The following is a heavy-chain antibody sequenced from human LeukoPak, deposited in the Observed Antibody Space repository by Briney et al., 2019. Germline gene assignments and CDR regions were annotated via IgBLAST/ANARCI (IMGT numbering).Heavy chain of an antibody. J-gene: IGHJ3*02. CDR2: ISYDGSNK. CDR1: GFTFSRYG. Sequence: GGSLRLSCAASGFTFSRYGMHWVRQAPGKGLEWVAVISYDGSNKYYGDSVKGRFTISRDNSKNTLYLQMNSLRAEDTAVYYCAKPLDSSAYYAFDIWGQGTMVTVSS. CDR3: AKPLDSSAYYAFDI. D-gene: IGHD3-22*01. V-gene: IGHV3-30*18.